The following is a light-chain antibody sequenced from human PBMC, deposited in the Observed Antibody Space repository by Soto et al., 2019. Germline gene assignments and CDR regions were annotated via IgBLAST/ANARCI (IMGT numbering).Light chain of an antibody. CDR2: EAS. Sequence: EIVLTQSPDTLSVSPGERVTLSCKAGQSVGSSLAWYQQKPGQAPRLLIYEASTRATGISARFSGSGSGTEFTLSISSLQSEDFAVYYCQQYITRPPYTFGQGTKLE. V-gene: IGKV3-15*01. CDR3: QQYITRPPYT. CDR1: QSVGSS. J-gene: IGKJ2*01.